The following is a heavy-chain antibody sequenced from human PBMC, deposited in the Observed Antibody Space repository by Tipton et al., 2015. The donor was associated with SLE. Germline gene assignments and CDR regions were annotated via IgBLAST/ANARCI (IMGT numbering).Heavy chain of an antibody. J-gene: IGHJ4*02. Sequence: RSLRLSCTASGFTFGDYAMSWVRQAPGKGLEWVGFIRSKAYGGTTEYAASVKGRFTISRDDSKSIAYLQMNSLKTEDTAVYYCTLYGDYGDHGTRRDYWGQGTLVTVSS. CDR1: GFTFGDYA. CDR3: TLYGDYGDHGTRRDY. CDR2: IRSKAYGGTT. D-gene: IGHD4-17*01. V-gene: IGHV3-49*04.